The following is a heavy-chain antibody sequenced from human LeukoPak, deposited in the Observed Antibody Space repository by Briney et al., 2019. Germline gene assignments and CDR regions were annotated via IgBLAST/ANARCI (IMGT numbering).Heavy chain of an antibody. V-gene: IGHV1-2*02. CDR3: ARAQDYYGSGSYYYLCAMDV. CDR1: GYTFTGYY. Sequence: GASAKVSCKASGYTFTGYYMHWVRQAPGQGLEWMGWINPNSGATNYAQKFQGRVTMTRDTSISTAYMELSRLRSDDTAVYYCARAQDYYGSGSYYYLCAMDVCGQGTTVTVSS. D-gene: IGHD3-10*01. J-gene: IGHJ6*02. CDR2: INPNSGAT.